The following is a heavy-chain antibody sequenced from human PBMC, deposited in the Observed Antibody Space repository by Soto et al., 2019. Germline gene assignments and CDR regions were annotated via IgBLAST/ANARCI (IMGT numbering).Heavy chain of an antibody. Sequence: QVQLVESGGGVVQPGRSLRLSCAASGFTFSSYGMHWVRQAPGKGLEWVAVIWYDGSNKYYADSVKGRFTISRDNSKNTLYLQMNSVRAEDTAVYYCARDLSRNYGDYAGYFDYWGQGTLVTVSS. CDR2: IWYDGSNK. V-gene: IGHV3-33*01. CDR3: ARDLSRNYGDYAGYFDY. D-gene: IGHD4-17*01. J-gene: IGHJ4*02. CDR1: GFTFSSYG.